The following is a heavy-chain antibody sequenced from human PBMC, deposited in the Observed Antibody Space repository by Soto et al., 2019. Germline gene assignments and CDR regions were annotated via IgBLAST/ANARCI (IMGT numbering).Heavy chain of an antibody. CDR3: VRDRGSPDSFDI. CDR2: INGDGTTT. Sequence: EVPLVESGGGLVQPGESLRLSCAASGFTFSPFYMHWVRQAPGKGLEWVSHINGDGTTTVYADSVKGRFTISRDNAKSMLYLQMSSLRTEDTAVYYCVRDRGSPDSFDIWGQGTMVTVSS. J-gene: IGHJ3*02. D-gene: IGHD3-10*01. CDR1: GFTFSPFY. V-gene: IGHV3-74*01.